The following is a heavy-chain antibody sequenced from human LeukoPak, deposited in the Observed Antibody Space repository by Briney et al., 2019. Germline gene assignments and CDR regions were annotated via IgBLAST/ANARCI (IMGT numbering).Heavy chain of an antibody. CDR1: GFTISSYG. J-gene: IGHJ3*02. V-gene: IGHV3-7*01. CDR2: IKQDGSEK. CDR3: ARGHIEAFDI. Sequence: GGSLRLSCAASGFTISSYGMSWVRQAPGKGLEWVANIKQDGSEKYYVDSVKGRFTISRDNAKNSLYLQMNSLRAEDTAVYYCARGHIEAFDIWGQGTMVTVSS.